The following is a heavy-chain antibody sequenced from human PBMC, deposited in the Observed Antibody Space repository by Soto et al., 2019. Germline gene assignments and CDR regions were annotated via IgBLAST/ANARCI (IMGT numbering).Heavy chain of an antibody. CDR3: AKRNGDSISSDSRAIQS. J-gene: IGHJ5*02. V-gene: IGHV3-23*01. D-gene: IGHD6-6*01. CDR1: GFIFRSYA. Sequence: EVQLLESGGGLVQPGGSLRLSCADSGFIFRSYAMSWVRQAPGKGLEWVSVISGDGRTTDYADAVKGRFTISRDNSRDTLYLQVNSLRAEDTAVYYCAKRNGDSISSDSRAIQSWGQGTLVTVSS. CDR2: ISGDGRTT.